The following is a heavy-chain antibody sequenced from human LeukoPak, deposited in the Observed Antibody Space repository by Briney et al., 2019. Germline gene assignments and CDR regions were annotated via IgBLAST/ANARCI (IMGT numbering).Heavy chain of an antibody. CDR3: ARRGDGYSP. Sequence: GASLKISCQASGSTFTNHWIAWVRQLPGKGLEWMGIIWPPDSTTIYSPSFQGQVTISADKSINTAYLQWSSLKASDTAMHYCARRGDGYSPWGQGTLVTVSS. CDR1: GSTFTNHW. D-gene: IGHD5-24*01. J-gene: IGHJ5*02. V-gene: IGHV5-51*01. CDR2: IWPPDSTT.